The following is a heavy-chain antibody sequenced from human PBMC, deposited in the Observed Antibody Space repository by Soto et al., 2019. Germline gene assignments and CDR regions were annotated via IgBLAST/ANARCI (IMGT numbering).Heavy chain of an antibody. J-gene: IGHJ5*02. CDR1: GFSFSTFG. CDR2: MLYDGTNI. Sequence: QVHLVESGGGVVQPGRSLRLSCAASGFSFSTFGMHWVRQAPGKGLEWLAGMLYDGTNIHYADSVKGRFTISRDSSKNTGYLEMNTLRAEDTAVYFCAKDDGTGSWGQGTLVTVSS. V-gene: IGHV3-30*18. CDR3: AKDDGTGS. D-gene: IGHD1-1*01.